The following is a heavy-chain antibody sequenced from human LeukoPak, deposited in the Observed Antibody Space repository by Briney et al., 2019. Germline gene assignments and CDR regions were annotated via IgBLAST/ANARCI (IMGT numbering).Heavy chain of an antibody. CDR2: INPNSGGT. V-gene: IGHV1-2*02. Sequence: GASVKVSCKASGYTFTGYYMHWVRQAPGQGLEWMGWINPNSGGTNYAQKFQGRVTMTRDTSISTAYMELSRLRSDDTAVYYCARGSRRYYDSSGYYYGYWGQGALVTVSS. J-gene: IGHJ4*02. D-gene: IGHD3-22*01. CDR1: GYTFTGYY. CDR3: ARGSRRYYDSSGYYYGY.